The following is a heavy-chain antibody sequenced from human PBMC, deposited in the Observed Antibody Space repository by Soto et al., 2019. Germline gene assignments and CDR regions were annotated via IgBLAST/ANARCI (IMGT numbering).Heavy chain of an antibody. D-gene: IGHD2-2*01. J-gene: IGHJ4*02. Sequence: GGSLRLSCAASGFIFSSYAMNLGRQAPGEGWKWVSAISGSAGSTYYADYADSVKARFTISRDNSKNTLYLQMHSLRAEDTAVYYCATRSCSRTSCYAPNDYWGQGTLVTVSS. CDR1: GFIFSSYA. CDR3: ATRSCSRTSCYAPNDY. V-gene: IGHV3-23*01. CDR2: ISGSAGST.